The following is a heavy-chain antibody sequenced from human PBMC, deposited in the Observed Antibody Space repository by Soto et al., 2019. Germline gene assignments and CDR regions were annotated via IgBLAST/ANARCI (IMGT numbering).Heavy chain of an antibody. Sequence: SETLSLTCAVSGGSISSSNWWSWVRQPPGKGLEWIGEIYHSGSTNYNPSLKSRVTISVDKSKNQFSLKLGSVTAADTAVYYCASRRYCGGDCYTRFDYWGQGTLVTVSS. CDR2: IYHSGST. V-gene: IGHV4-4*02. D-gene: IGHD2-21*02. J-gene: IGHJ4*02. CDR3: ASRRYCGGDCYTRFDY. CDR1: GGSISSSNW.